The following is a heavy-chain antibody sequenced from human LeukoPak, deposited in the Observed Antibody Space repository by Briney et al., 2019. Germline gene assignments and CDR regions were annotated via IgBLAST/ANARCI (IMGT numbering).Heavy chain of an antibody. CDR3: ARGYSSSWSPFDY. D-gene: IGHD6-13*01. CDR2: IIPILGIA. Sequence: SVKVSCKASGGTFSSYAISWVRQAPGQGLEWMGRIIPILGIANYAQKFQGRVTITAHKSTSTAYMELSSLRSEDTAVYYCARGYSSSWSPFDYWGQGTLVTVSS. CDR1: GGTFSSYA. V-gene: IGHV1-69*04. J-gene: IGHJ4*02.